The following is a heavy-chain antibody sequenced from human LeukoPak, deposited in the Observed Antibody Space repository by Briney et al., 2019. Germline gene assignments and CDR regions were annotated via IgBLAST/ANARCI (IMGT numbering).Heavy chain of an antibody. CDR1: GGTFSSYA. Sequence: SVTVSCKASGGTFSSYAISWVRQAPGQGREWMGRIIPIFGTANYAQKLQGRVTITTDESTSTAYMELSSRRSEDTAVYYCARANSGNEPAFDIWGQGTMVTVSS. V-gene: IGHV1-69*05. J-gene: IGHJ3*02. CDR2: IIPIFGTA. CDR3: ARANSGNEPAFDI. D-gene: IGHD5-12*01.